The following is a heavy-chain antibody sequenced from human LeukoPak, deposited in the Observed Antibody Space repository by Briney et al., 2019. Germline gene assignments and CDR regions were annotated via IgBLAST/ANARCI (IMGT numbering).Heavy chain of an antibody. Sequence: GGSLRLSCAASGFTVSSYAMCWVRQARGEGMEWVSYISSSGSTIYYADSVKGRFPISRDNAQNSLYLQMNSLRAEDTAVYYCAELGITMIGGVWGKGTTVTISS. CDR3: AELGITMIGGV. J-gene: IGHJ6*04. CDR2: ISSSGSTI. V-gene: IGHV3-48*03. CDR1: GFTVSSYA. D-gene: IGHD3-10*02.